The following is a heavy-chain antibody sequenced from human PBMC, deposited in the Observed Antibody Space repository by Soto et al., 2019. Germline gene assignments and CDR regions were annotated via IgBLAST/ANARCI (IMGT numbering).Heavy chain of an antibody. CDR3: AAGGRDGYIR. CDR2: IIPILGTT. J-gene: IGHJ4*02. CDR1: RDTFDSYA. D-gene: IGHD5-18*01. V-gene: IGHV1-69*01. Sequence: QGQLLQSGAEVRKPGSSVKVSGKTSRDTFDSYAITWVRQAPGQGLEWMGGIIPILGTTKYAQKFQGRVTMTADESTNTAHMELSSLRFEDRAMYYCAAGGRDGYIRWGQGTQVTVSS.